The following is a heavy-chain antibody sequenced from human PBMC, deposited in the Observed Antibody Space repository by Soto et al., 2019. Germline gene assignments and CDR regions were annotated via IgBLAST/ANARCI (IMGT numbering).Heavy chain of an antibody. CDR3: ARDRAYSNYVWFDP. CDR1: GGSISSYY. J-gene: IGHJ5*02. Sequence: QVQLQESGPGLVKPSETLSLTCTVSGGSISSYYWSRIRQPPGKGLEWIGYIYYSGSTNYNPSLKSRVTISVDTSKNQFSLKLSSVTAADTAVYYCARDRAYSNYVWFDPWGQGTLVTVSS. CDR2: IYYSGST. V-gene: IGHV4-59*01. D-gene: IGHD4-4*01.